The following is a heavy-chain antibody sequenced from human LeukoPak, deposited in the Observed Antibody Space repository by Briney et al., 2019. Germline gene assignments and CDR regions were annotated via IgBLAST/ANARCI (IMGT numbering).Heavy chain of an antibody. CDR3: ARARFGYNRGPFDY. J-gene: IGHJ4*02. D-gene: IGHD5-24*01. V-gene: IGHV3-30-3*01. CDR1: GFTFNNYA. CDR2: TSYDGSNK. Sequence: GGSLRLSCAASGFTFNNYAMHWVRQAPGKGLEWVAFTSYDGSNKHYGDSVKGRITISRDNSKNTLYLQINSLRPEGTAVYYCARARFGYNRGPFDYWGQGILVTVSP.